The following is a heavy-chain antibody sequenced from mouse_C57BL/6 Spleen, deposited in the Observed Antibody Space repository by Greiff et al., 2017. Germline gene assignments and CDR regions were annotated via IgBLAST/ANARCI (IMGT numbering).Heavy chain of an antibody. CDR2: IHPNSGST. D-gene: IGHD2-3*01. J-gene: IGHJ4*01. CDR3: ARRMDDGYYNYAMDY. V-gene: IGHV1-64*01. CDR1: GYTFTSYW. Sequence: QVQLQQPGAELVKPGASVKLSCKASGYTFTSYWMHWVKQRPGQGLEWIGMIHPNSGSTNYNEKFKSKATLTVDESSSTAYMQLSSLTSEDSAVYYCARRMDDGYYNYAMDYWGQGTSVTVSS.